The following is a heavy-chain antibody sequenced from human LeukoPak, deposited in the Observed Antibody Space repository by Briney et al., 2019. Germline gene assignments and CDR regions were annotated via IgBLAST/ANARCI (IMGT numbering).Heavy chain of an antibody. D-gene: IGHD3-3*01. J-gene: IGHJ6*03. Sequence: ASVKVSCKASGGTFSSYGISWVRQAPGQGLEWMGWISAYNGNTNYAQKLQGRVTMTTDTSTSTAYMELRSLRSDDTAVYYCARVFGVNYYMDVWGKGTTVTVSS. CDR1: GGTFSSYG. CDR2: ISAYNGNT. CDR3: ARVFGVNYYMDV. V-gene: IGHV1-18*01.